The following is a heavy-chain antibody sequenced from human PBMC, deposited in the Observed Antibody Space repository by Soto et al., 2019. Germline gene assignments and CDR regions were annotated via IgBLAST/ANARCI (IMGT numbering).Heavy chain of an antibody. D-gene: IGHD6-13*01. V-gene: IGHV4-4*02. Sequence: SETLSLTCDVSGVSISSGNWWSWVRQSPEKGLEWIGEVYNDGSVNYHPSLERRVTISVDRSKNQFSLRLSSVTAADTAVYYCARGYNMAGSSWYYYYYGMDVWGQGTTVTVSS. J-gene: IGHJ6*02. CDR3: ARGYNMAGSSWYYYYYGMDV. CDR1: GVSISSGNW. CDR2: VYNDGSV.